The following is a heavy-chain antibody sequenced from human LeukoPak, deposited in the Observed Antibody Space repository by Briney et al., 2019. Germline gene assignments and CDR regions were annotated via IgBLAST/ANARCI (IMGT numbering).Heavy chain of an antibody. CDR3: TTTYPDDFWSRLDYYYYYMDV. D-gene: IGHD3-3*01. CDR2: IKSKTDGGTT. J-gene: IGHJ6*03. Sequence: GGSLRLSCAASGFTFSNAWMSWVRQAPGKGLEWVGRIKSKTDGGTTDYAAPVKGRFTISRDDSKNTLYLQMNSLKTEDTAVYYCTTTYPDDFWSRLDYYYYYMDVWGKGTTVTVSS. V-gene: IGHV3-15*01. CDR1: GFTFSNAW.